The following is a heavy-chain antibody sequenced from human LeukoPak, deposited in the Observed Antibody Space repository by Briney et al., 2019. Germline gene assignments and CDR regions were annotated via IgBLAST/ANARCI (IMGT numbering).Heavy chain of an antibody. CDR1: GDSISTYY. CDR2: IYYSGST. CDR3: ARLRGSGTYSPLGY. V-gene: IGHV4-59*08. Sequence: KPSETLSLTCTVSGDSISTYYWSWMRQPPGKGLEWIGYIYYSGSTNYNPSLKSRVTISVDTSKNQFSLKLSSVTAADTAVYYCARLRGSGTYSPLGYWGQGILVTVSS. D-gene: IGHD3-10*01. J-gene: IGHJ4*02.